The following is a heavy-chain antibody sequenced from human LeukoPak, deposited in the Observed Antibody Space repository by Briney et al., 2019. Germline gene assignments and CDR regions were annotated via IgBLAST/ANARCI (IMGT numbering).Heavy chain of an antibody. Sequence: ASVKVSCKASGYTFTSYGISWVRQAPGQGLERMGWISAYNGNTNYAQKLQGRVTMTTDTSTSTAYMELRSLRSDDTAVYYCARIPYCGGDCYPNTSYYIDYWGQGTLVTVSS. CDR3: ARIPYCGGDCYPNTSYYIDY. CDR2: ISAYNGNT. J-gene: IGHJ4*02. D-gene: IGHD2-21*02. CDR1: GYTFTSYG. V-gene: IGHV1-18*01.